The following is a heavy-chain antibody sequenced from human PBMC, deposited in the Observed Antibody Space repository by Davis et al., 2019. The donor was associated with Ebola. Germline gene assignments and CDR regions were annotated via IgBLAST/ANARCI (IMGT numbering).Heavy chain of an antibody. CDR2: FSHTGAT. V-gene: IGHV4-59*02. D-gene: IGHD3-10*01. Sequence: SETLSLTCSVSGGSVSNYYCTWIRQSPGTGLEWIGYFSHTGATKYNPSFKGRVTISVDESKNQFSLNLRAVTAADTAIYYCARGKEFFDDWGQGKLVAVSS. CDR1: GGSVSNYY. J-gene: IGHJ4*02. CDR3: ARGKEFFDD.